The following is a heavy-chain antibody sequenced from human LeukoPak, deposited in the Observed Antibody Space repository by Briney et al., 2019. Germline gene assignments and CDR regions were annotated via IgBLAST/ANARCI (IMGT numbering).Heavy chain of an antibody. V-gene: IGHV4-39*01. Sequence: SETLSLTCTVSGGSISSSSYYWGSIRQPPGKGLEWIGSMYYSGSTYYNPSLKSRVTISVDTSKNQFSLKLSSVTAADTAVYYCARHRPGFIDYWGQGTLVTVSS. D-gene: IGHD6-6*01. J-gene: IGHJ4*02. CDR1: GGSISSSSYY. CDR3: ARHRPGFIDY. CDR2: MYYSGST.